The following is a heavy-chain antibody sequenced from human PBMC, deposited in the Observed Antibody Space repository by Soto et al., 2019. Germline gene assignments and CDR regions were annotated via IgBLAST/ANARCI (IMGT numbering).Heavy chain of an antibody. Sequence: ASVKVSCKASGYTFTSYDINWVRQATGQGLEWMGWMNPNSGNTGYAQKFQGRVTMTRNTSISTAYMELSSLRSEDTAVYYCARVRCSGGSCYRPYYGMDVWGQGTTVTVPS. CDR1: GYTFTSYD. V-gene: IGHV1-8*01. CDR3: ARVRCSGGSCYRPYYGMDV. CDR2: MNPNSGNT. J-gene: IGHJ6*02. D-gene: IGHD2-15*01.